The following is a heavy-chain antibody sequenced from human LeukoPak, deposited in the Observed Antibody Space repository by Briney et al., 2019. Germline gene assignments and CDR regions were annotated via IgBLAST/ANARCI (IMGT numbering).Heavy chain of an antibody. CDR3: ARDRARAGRNDAFDI. J-gene: IGHJ3*02. CDR1: GGSISTYY. CDR2: IYYSGST. Sequence: SETLSLTCTVSGGSISTYYWSWIRQPPGKGLEWIGYIYYSGSTNYNPSLKSRNTISVDTSKNQFSLKLSSVTAADTAVYYCARDRARAGRNDAFDIWRQGTMVTVSS. D-gene: IGHD6-19*01. V-gene: IGHV4-59*01.